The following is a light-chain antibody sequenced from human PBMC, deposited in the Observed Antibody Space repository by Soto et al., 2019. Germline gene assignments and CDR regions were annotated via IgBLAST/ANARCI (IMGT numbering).Light chain of an antibody. J-gene: IGLJ3*02. Sequence: QSALTQPRSVSGSPGQSVAISCTRTSSGVGTFDFVSWYQQHPGKAPKLMLYDVTKRPSGAPDRFSGSKSGDTASLTISGLQAEDEADYYCCLYTASYSVFGGGTKLTVL. CDR1: SSGVGTFDF. V-gene: IGLV2-11*01. CDR3: CLYTASYSV. CDR2: DVT.